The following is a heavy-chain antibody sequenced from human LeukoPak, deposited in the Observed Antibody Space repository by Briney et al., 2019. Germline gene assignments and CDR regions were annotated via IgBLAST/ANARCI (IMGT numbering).Heavy chain of an antibody. CDR2: INHSGST. V-gene: IGHV4-34*01. D-gene: IGHD3-3*01. CDR3: ARIHGRITIFGVVDP. Sequence: PSETLSLTCAVYGGSFSGYYWSWIRQPPGKGLEWNGEINHSGSTNYNPSLKRRVTISVDTSKNQFSLKLSSVTAADTAVYYCARIHGRITIFGVVDPWGQGTLVTVSS. J-gene: IGHJ5*02. CDR1: GGSFSGYY.